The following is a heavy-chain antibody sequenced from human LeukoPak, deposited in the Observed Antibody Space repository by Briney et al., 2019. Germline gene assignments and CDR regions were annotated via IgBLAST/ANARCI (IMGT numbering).Heavy chain of an antibody. CDR2: ISGSGGST. CDR1: GFTFSSYD. J-gene: IGHJ6*02. CDR3: ARPWRPQLDYYYYGMDV. D-gene: IGHD1-1*01. Sequence: PGGSLRLSCAASGFTFSSYDMSWVRQAPGKGLEWVSSISGSGGSTYYADSVKGRFTIPRDNSKNTLYLQMNSLRAADTAVYYCARPWRPQLDYYYYGMDVWGQGTTVTVSS. V-gene: IGHV3-23*01.